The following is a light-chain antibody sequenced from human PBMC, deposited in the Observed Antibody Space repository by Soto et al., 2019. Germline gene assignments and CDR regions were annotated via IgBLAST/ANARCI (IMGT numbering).Light chain of an antibody. J-gene: IGKJ1*01. CDR1: QIIGTY. CDR3: QQRFNWPPWT. Sequence: EILLTQSPATLSLSPGERATLSCRASQIIGTYLAWYQQKPGQAPRLLIYNSSNRATGIPARFSGSGSGTDVNLTISSLEPEDFAVYYCQQRFNWPPWTFGQGTKVEIK. V-gene: IGKV3-11*01. CDR2: NSS.